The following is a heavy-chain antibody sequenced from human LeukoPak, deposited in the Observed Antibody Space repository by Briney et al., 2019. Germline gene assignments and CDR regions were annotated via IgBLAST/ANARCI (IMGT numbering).Heavy chain of an antibody. CDR1: GITFSSYA. CDR3: AIDPHTGIAVAGHLDY. D-gene: IGHD6-19*01. V-gene: IGHV3-23*01. CDR2: ISGSGGST. J-gene: IGHJ4*02. Sequence: GGSLRLSCAASGITFSSYAMSWVRQAPGKGLEWVSGISGSGGSTYYANSVKGRFTISRDNSKNTLYLQMSSLRAEDTAVYYCAIDPHTGIAVAGHLDYWGQGTLVTVSS.